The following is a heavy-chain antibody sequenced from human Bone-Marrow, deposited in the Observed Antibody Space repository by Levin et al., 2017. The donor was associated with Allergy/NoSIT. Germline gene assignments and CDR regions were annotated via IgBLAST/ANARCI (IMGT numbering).Heavy chain of an antibody. CDR1: GLTYNFNMYA. J-gene: IGHJ4*02. D-gene: IGHD2-15*01. V-gene: IGHV3-64D*06. Sequence: PGGSLRLSCSVSGLTYNFNMYAMHWVRQAPGKGLESVSSIRSYGSSTYYADSVKGRFTISRDNSKNTLYLQMSSLRNEDTGVYYCVKGKEYCSGGACQKYYLDSWGQGTLVSVSS. CDR2: IRSYGSST. CDR3: VKGKEYCSGGACQKYYLDS.